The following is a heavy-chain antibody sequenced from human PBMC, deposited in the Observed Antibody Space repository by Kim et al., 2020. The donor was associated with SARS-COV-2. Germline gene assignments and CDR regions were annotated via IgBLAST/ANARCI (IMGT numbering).Heavy chain of an antibody. J-gene: IGHJ4*02. CDR2: ISAYNGNT. Sequence: ASVKVSCKASGYTFTSYGISWVRQAPGQGLEWMGWISAYNGNTNYAQKLQGRVTMTTDTSTSTAYMELRSLRSDDTAVYYCARVGPRGIYSYGVDYWGQGTLVTVSS. CDR1: GYTFTSYG. V-gene: IGHV1-18*04. CDR3: ARVGPRGIYSYGVDY. D-gene: IGHD5-18*01.